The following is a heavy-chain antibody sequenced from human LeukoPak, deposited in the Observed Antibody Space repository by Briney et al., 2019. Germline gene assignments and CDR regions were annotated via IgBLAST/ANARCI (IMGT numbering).Heavy chain of an antibody. D-gene: IGHD6-13*01. CDR1: GGSFSGYY. CDR3: ARDWVAAAGISYFDY. Sequence: PSETLSLTCAVYGGSFSGYYWSWIRQPPGKGLEWIGEINHSGSTNYNPSLKSRVTISVDTSKNQFSLKLSSVTAADTAAYYCARDWVAAAGISYFDYWGQGTLVTVSS. CDR2: INHSGST. V-gene: IGHV4-34*01. J-gene: IGHJ4*02.